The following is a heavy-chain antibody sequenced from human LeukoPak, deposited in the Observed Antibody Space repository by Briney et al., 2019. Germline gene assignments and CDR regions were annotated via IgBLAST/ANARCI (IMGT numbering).Heavy chain of an antibody. CDR1: GFSFSDAW. Sequence: GGSLRLSCAASGFSFSDAWMSWVRQIPGKGLEWVGRIESKTDGGTTDYAAPVKGRFTISRDDSKNTLYLQMNSLKTEDTAVYYCTTATQTSYDFWSGYHNYWGQGTLVTVSS. D-gene: IGHD3-3*01. V-gene: IGHV3-15*04. CDR3: TTATQTSYDFWSGYHNY. J-gene: IGHJ4*02. CDR2: IESKTDGGTT.